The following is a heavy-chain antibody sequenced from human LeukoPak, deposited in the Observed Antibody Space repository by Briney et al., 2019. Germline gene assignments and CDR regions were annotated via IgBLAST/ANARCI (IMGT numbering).Heavy chain of an antibody. Sequence: XXSXXXXXXXQAXGQGLEWMGWISAYNGNTNYAQKLQGRVTMTTDTSTSTAYMELRSLRSDDTAVYYCARDGTMGYFDYWGQGTLVTVSS. CDR3: ARDGTMGYFDY. J-gene: IGHJ4*02. CDR1: XXSXX. D-gene: IGHD1-1*01. V-gene: IGHV1-18*01. CDR2: ISAYNGNT.